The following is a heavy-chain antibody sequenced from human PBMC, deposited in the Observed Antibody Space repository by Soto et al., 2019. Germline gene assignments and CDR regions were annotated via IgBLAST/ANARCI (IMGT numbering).Heavy chain of an antibody. J-gene: IGHJ4*02. CDR2: IKPSGGGT. V-gene: IGHV1-46*01. CDR3: AKARILTGNYPHRDFDY. CDR1: GYIFTKYY. D-gene: IGHD3-9*01. Sequence: VKVSCKASGYIFTKYYIDWVRQAPGQGLEWMGVIKPSGGGTGYAEQFQGRVTMTRDTSTNTLYLQLNTLRVEDTAVYYCAKARILTGNYPHRDFDYWGQGTLVTVSS.